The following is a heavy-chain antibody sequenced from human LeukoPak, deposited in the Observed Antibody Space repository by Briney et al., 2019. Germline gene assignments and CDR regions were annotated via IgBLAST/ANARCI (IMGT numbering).Heavy chain of an antibody. CDR2: SGSSGSTI. Sequence: GGSLRLSCAASGFTFSSYEMNWVRQAPGKGLEWVSYSGSSGSTIYYADSVKGRFTISRDNAKNSLYLQMNSLRAEDTAVYYCAREHCSSTSCSYFDYWGQGTLVTVSS. V-gene: IGHV3-48*03. D-gene: IGHD2-2*01. CDR1: GFTFSSYE. J-gene: IGHJ4*02. CDR3: AREHCSSTSCSYFDY.